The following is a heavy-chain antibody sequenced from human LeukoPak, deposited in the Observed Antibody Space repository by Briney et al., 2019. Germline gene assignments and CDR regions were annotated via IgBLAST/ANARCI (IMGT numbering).Heavy chain of an antibody. CDR3: ARVLAIFGLDTTDFYMDV. D-gene: IGHD3/OR15-3a*01. CDR1: GASISSHY. V-gene: IGHV4-59*11. Sequence: SETLSLTCAVSGASISSHYWSWLRQPPGKGLEWIGYTSGSISDNPSLKSRVAVSVDSSQNQVSLSLTSVTAADTAVYYCARVLAIFGLDTTDFYMDVWGKGTTVTVSS. J-gene: IGHJ6*03. CDR2: TSGSI.